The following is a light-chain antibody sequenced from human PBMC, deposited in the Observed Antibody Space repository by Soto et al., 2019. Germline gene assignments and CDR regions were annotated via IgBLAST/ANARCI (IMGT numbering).Light chain of an antibody. CDR3: QQYNSYSRT. J-gene: IGKJ1*01. CDR2: DAS. V-gene: IGKV1-5*01. CDR1: QTISSW. Sequence: DIQMTQSPSTLYGSVGDRVTITCRASQTISSWLAWYQQKPGKAPKLLIYDASSLESGVPSRFSGSGSGTEFTLTISSLQPDDFATYYCQQYNSYSRTFGQGTKVDIK.